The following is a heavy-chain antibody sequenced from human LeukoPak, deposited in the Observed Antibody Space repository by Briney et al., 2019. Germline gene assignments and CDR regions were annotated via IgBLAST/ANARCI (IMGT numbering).Heavy chain of an antibody. V-gene: IGHV3-23*01. Sequence: PGGSLRLSCAASGFTFSSYAMSWVRQAPGKGLEWVSAISGSGGSTYYADSVKGRFTISRDNSKNTLYLQMNSLRAEDTAVYYCAKVHYGDPFYYYYYMDVWGKGTTVTVSS. D-gene: IGHD4-17*01. CDR1: GFTFSSYA. CDR3: AKVHYGDPFYYYYYMDV. CDR2: ISGSGGST. J-gene: IGHJ6*03.